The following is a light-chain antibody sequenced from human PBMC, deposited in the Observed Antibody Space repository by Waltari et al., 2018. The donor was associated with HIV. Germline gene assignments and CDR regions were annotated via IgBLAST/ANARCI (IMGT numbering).Light chain of an antibody. CDR1: SSNIGSKN. Sequence: QSVLTQPPSASGTPGQRVTIFCSGSSSNIGSKNVNWYQQVPGTAPKLLIYSDDQRPSGVPDRFSGSKSGTSASRAISGPQSEDEADYYCAAWDDSLPGWVFGGGTKLTVL. CDR2: SDD. CDR3: AAWDDSLPGWV. J-gene: IGLJ3*02. V-gene: IGLV1-44*01.